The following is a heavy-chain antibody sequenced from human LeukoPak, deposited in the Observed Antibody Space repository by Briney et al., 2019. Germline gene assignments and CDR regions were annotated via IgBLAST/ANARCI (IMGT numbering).Heavy chain of an antibody. Sequence: GGSLRLSCAASGSTFSSYEMNWVRQAPGRGLEWVSYIGNTGRTIYYADSVQGRFTISRDNAKNSLYLQMNSLRAEDTAIYYCVRGVRYFFDFWGQGTLVTVSS. CDR3: VRGVRYFFDF. V-gene: IGHV3-48*03. J-gene: IGHJ4*02. CDR2: IGNTGRTI. CDR1: GSTFSSYE.